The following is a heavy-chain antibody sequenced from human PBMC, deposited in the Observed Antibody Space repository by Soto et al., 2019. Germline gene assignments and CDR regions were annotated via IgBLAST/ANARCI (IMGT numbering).Heavy chain of an antibody. J-gene: IGHJ4*02. CDR2: SYYNGST. CDR1: CGPISNYF. D-gene: IGHD3-3*01. V-gene: IGHV4-59*01. CDR3: ARETSWSGYFVY. Sequence: PSETLSLTCTVSCGPISNYFWSWIRQPPGKGLEWVGFSYYNGSTQYNPSLKSRVTMSVDTSKNQFSLKLNSVTAADTAVYYCARETSWSGYFVYWGQGALVTVSS.